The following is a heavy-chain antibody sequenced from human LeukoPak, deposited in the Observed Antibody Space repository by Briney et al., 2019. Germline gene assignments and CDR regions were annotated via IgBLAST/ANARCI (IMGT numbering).Heavy chain of an antibody. D-gene: IGHD6-13*01. CDR3: ARMDSSPGSYMDV. CDR1: GFTFDDYA. V-gene: IGHV3-9*03. J-gene: IGHJ6*03. Sequence: GGSLRLSCAASGFTFDDYAMHWVRQAPGKGLEWVSGISWNSGSIGYADSVKGRFTISRDNAKNSLYLQMNSLRAEDMALYFCARMDSSPGSYMDVWGKGTTVTVSS. CDR2: ISWNSGSI.